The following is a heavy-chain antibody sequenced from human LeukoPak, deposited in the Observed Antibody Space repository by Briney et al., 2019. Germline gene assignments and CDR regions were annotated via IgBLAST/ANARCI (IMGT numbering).Heavy chain of an antibody. D-gene: IGHD6-19*01. J-gene: IGHJ6*02. CDR3: VNLGQWLVPDYYYGVDV. CDR2: IRDNGGST. V-gene: IGHV3-64D*06. Sequence: GGSLRLSCSASGFTFSIYAMHWVRQAPGKGLEYVSGIRDNGGSTYYADSVKGRFTISRDNSKNTLYLQMSSLTPEDTARYYCVNLGQWLVPDYYYGVDVWGQGTTVTVSS. CDR1: GFTFSIYA.